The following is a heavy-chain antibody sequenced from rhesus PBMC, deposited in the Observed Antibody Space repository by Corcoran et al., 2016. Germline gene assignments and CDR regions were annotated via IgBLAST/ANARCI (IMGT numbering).Heavy chain of an antibody. V-gene: IGHV4S10*01. CDR3: ARDGDSSWSVFDY. Sequence: QVQLQESGPGVVKSSETLSLTCAVSGGSISDSYRWSWIRQPPGKGLEWIGYINGSSTSTNYNPSPKSRVTISKAPAKNQLSLKLSSVTAADTAVFYCARDGDSSWSVFDYWGQGVLVTVSS. CDR1: GGSISDSYR. CDR2: INGSSTST. J-gene: IGHJ4*01. D-gene: IGHD6-13*01.